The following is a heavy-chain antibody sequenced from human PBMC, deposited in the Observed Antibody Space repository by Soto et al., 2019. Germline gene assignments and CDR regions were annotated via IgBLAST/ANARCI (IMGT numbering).Heavy chain of an antibody. CDR1: GYTFTSYG. CDR3: ARDKIGDSGYDFYYYYMDV. V-gene: IGHV1-18*01. CDR2: ISAYNGNT. Sequence: ASVKVSCKASGYTFTSYGISWGRQAPGQGLEWMGWISAYNGNTNYAQKIKGRVTMTTDTSTSTAYMEVRSLRSDDTAVYYCARDKIGDSGYDFYYYYMDVWGKGTTVTVSS. J-gene: IGHJ6*03. D-gene: IGHD5-12*01.